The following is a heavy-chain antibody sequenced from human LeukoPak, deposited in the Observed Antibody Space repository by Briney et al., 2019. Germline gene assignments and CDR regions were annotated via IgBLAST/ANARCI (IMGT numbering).Heavy chain of an antibody. Sequence: PGGSLRLSCAASGFTFSSYAMSWLRQAPEKGLEWVSGISSSGGSTYYADSVKGRFTISRDNSKNTLYLQMNSLRAEDTALYYCAKRHFIADRGLDYWGQGTLVTVSS. J-gene: IGHJ4*02. V-gene: IGHV3-23*01. CDR1: GFTFSSYA. D-gene: IGHD3-3*02. CDR2: ISSSGGST. CDR3: AKRHFIADRGLDY.